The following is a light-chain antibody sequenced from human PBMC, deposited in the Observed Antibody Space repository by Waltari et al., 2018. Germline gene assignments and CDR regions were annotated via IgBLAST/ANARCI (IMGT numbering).Light chain of an antibody. V-gene: IGKV4-1*01. J-gene: IGKJ1*01. CDR1: QSVLYSHNNKND. Sequence: DIVMTQSPDSLAVSRGERATINCKSSQSVLYSHNNKNDLGWYQQKPGQPPKLIIYWAAILGSGVPDRVSGSGSGTDFTLTISSLQAEDVAVYYCQQYFGGPTFGQGTKVEIK. CDR2: WAA. CDR3: QQYFGGPT.